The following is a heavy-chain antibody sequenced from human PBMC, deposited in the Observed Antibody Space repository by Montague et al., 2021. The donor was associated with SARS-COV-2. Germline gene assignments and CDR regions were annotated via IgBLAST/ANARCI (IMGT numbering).Heavy chain of an antibody. CDR2: IFWVGDQ. Sequence: PALVKPTQTLTLTCVFSGFSLNTDGVGVAWIRRPPGKAWEWFELIFWVGDQGYSLSLKTRLTITKDTSKNRVVLTMTNLDPVDTATYYCARRYDFYRAEAFDVWGQGTMLTVSS. J-gene: IGHJ3*01. D-gene: IGHD3-3*01. V-gene: IGHV2-5*02. CDR3: ARRYDFYRAEAFDV. CDR1: GFSLNTDGVG.